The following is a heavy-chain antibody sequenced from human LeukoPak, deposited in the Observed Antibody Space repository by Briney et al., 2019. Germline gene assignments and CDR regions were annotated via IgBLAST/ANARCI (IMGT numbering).Heavy chain of an antibody. V-gene: IGHV4-59*01. CDR3: ARGDCDYSA. D-gene: IGHD4-17*01. CDR2: IFYSGIT. Sequence: SETLSLTCTVSGGSISNYYWSWIRQPPGKGLEWIGYIFYSGITKYNPSLKSRVAISVDTSKKQLSLKLTSVTTADTAVYYCARGDCDYSAWGQGTLVTVSS. J-gene: IGHJ4*02. CDR1: GGSISNYY.